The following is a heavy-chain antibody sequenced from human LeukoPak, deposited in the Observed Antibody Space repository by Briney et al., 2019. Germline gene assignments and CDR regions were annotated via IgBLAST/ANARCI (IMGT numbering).Heavy chain of an antibody. J-gene: IGHJ5*02. Sequence: ASVKVSCKASGYTFTSYYMHWVRQAPGQGLEWMGIINPSGGSTSYAQKFQGRVTMTRDTSTSTVYMELSSLRSEDTAVYYCARDAWVGYCSSTSCYNWFDPWGQGTLVTVSS. CDR3: ARDAWVGYCSSTSCYNWFDP. D-gene: IGHD2-2*01. V-gene: IGHV1-46*01. CDR1: GYTFTSYY. CDR2: INPSGGST.